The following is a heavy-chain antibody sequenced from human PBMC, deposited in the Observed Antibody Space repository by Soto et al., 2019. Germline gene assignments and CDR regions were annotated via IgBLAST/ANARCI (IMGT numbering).Heavy chain of an antibody. J-gene: IGHJ6*02. CDR2: ISYDGSNK. CDR3: ARDRAFYGYDYYYGMDV. Sequence: XGSLRLTCAASGFTFSSYAMDWVRQAPGKGLEWVAVISYDGSNKYYADSVKGRFTISRDNSKNTLYLQMNSLRAEDTAVYYCARDRAFYGYDYYYGMDVWGQGTTVTVSS. V-gene: IGHV3-30-3*01. D-gene: IGHD3-10*01. CDR1: GFTFSSYA.